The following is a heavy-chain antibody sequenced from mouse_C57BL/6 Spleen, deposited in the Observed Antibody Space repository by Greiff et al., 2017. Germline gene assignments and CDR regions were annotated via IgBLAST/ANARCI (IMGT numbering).Heavy chain of an antibody. J-gene: IGHJ1*03. D-gene: IGHD2-4*01. CDR3: ARTLADYYDYGGGYFDV. CDR1: GYTFTGYW. Sequence: QVQLQQSGAELMKPGASVKLSCKATGYTFTGYWIEWVKQRPGHGLEWIGEILPGSGSTNYNEKFKGKATFTADTSSNTAYMPLSSQTTEDSAIYYCARTLADYYDYGGGYFDVWGTGTTVTVSS. CDR2: ILPGSGST. V-gene: IGHV1-9*01.